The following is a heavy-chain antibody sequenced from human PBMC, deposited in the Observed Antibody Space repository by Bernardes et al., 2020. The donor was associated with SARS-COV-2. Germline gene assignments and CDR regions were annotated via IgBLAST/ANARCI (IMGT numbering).Heavy chain of an antibody. CDR2: IQPRSGDT. D-gene: IGHD3-16*01. V-gene: IGHV1-2*02. CDR1: GYTFTDYY. CDR3: ASVTWSQRDDFDV. J-gene: IGHJ3*01. Sequence: ASVQVSCKASGYTFTDYYLHWVRQAPGQGLEWMGWIQPRSGDTTYAQKFQGRITMTRDTSINTGYMDLTRLTSDDTALYYCASVTWSQRDDFDVWGQGTRVTVSS.